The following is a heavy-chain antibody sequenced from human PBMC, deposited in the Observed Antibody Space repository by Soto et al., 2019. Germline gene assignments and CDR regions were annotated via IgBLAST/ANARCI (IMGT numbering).Heavy chain of an antibody. D-gene: IGHD6-19*01. CDR2: VYYTGST. J-gene: IGHJ4*02. V-gene: IGHV4-59*01. CDR1: GGSISGSY. CDR3: ARSVAVPGAHIDY. Sequence: PSETLSLTCSGSGGSISGSYWSWIRQSPGKGLEWLGYVYYTGSTNYSPSLRSRVSISVDTSKNEFSLRLGSVTAADTAVYFCARSVAVPGAHIDYWGQGTQITVSS.